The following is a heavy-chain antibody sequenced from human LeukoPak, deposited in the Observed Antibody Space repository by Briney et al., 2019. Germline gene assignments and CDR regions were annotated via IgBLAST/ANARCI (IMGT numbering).Heavy chain of an antibody. CDR3: ATISAQTFDI. Sequence: PRGSLRLSCVGSGFSFRSHWVNWVRQSPGKGLEWVANIKPDGSDKYYVDSARGRFTVSRDNAKNSAFLQMNSLRAEDTAIYYCATISAQTFDIWGQGTLVSASS. CDR2: IKPDGSDK. CDR1: GFSFRSHW. V-gene: IGHV3-7*01. J-gene: IGHJ3*02. D-gene: IGHD5-24*01.